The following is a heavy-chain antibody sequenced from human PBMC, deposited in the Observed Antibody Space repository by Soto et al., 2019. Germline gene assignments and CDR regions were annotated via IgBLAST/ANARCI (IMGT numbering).Heavy chain of an antibody. Sequence: EVQLLESGGDVVRPGGSLRLSCAASGFTFSSYAMGWVRQAPGKGLEWVAGVSRAGTYTFYADSVRGRFSISRDNSRDTVDLYMNAVRDDATAVYFCGNYTVTEDLGDTWGQGTLGSVSS. V-gene: IGHV3-23*01. CDR1: GFTFSSYA. J-gene: IGHJ5*02. CDR2: VSRAGTYT. D-gene: IGHD3-16*01. CDR3: GNYTVTEDLGDT.